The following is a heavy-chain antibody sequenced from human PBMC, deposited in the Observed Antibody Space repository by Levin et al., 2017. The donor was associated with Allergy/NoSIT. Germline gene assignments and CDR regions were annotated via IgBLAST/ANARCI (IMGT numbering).Heavy chain of an antibody. CDR3: ARLVYTMVQGGNYFDY. Sequence: KSSETLSLTCTVSGGSISSSSYYWGWIRQPPGKGLEWIGSIYYSGSTYYNPSLKSRVTISVDTSKNQFSLKLSSVTAADTAVYYCARLVYTMVQGGNYFDYWGQGTLVTVSS. CDR1: GGSISSSSYY. V-gene: IGHV4-39*01. D-gene: IGHD3-10*01. CDR2: IYYSGST. J-gene: IGHJ4*02.